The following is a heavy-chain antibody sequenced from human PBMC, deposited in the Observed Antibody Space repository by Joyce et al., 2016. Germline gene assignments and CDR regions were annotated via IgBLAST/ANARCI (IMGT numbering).Heavy chain of an antibody. CDR2: INTVGDSI. J-gene: IGHJ6*02. CDR3: TREGYYSALDV. CDR1: GFTFSSYS. Sequence: EVQLMESGGGLVNPGGSLRLSCATSGFTFSSYSMMWFREAPGKGLELVSYINTVGDSITYADSVKGRFTMSRDSAKKSLYLQMNSLRAEDTAVYYCTREGYYSALDVWGQGTTVTVSS. V-gene: IGHV3-21*01.